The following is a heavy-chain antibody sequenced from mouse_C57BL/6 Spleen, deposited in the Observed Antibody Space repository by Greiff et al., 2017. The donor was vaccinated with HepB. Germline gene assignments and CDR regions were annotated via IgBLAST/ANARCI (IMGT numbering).Heavy chain of an antibody. CDR2: ISYDGSN. CDR1: GYSITSGYY. J-gene: IGHJ1*03. D-gene: IGHD2-2*01. CDR3: ARDLGLRRSWYFDV. Sequence: DVKLQESGPGLVKPSQSLSLTCSVTGYSITSGYYWNWIRQFPGNKLEWMGYISYDGSNNYNPSLKNRISITRDTSKNQFFLKLNSVTTEDTATYYCARDLGLRRSWYFDVWGTGTTVTVSS. V-gene: IGHV3-6*01.